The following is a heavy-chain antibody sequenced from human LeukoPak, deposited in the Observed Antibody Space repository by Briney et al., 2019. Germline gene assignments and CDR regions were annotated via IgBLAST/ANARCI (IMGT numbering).Heavy chain of an antibody. Sequence: PSETLSLTCTVSGGSISSSSYYWGWIRQPPGKGLEWIGSIYYSGSTYYNPSLKSRVTISVDTSKNQFSLKLSSVTAADTAVYYCARHEGAGTREYYFDYWGQGTLVTVSS. J-gene: IGHJ4*02. D-gene: IGHD6-19*01. CDR1: GGSISSSSYY. CDR3: ARHEGAGTREYYFDY. CDR2: IYYSGST. V-gene: IGHV4-39*01.